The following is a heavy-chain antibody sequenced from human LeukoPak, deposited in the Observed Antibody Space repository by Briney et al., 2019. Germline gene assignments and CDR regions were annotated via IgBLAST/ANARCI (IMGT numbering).Heavy chain of an antibody. V-gene: IGHV4-61*01. CDR3: ARDSITIFGVVSVYYYGMDV. CDR2: IYYSGST. D-gene: IGHD3-3*01. J-gene: IGHJ6*02. CDR1: GGSVSSGSYY. Sequence: SETLSLTCTVSGGSVSSGSYYWSWIRQPPGKGLEWIGYIYYSGSTNYNPSLKSRVTISVDTSKNQFSLKLSSVTAADTAVYYCARDSITIFGVVSVYYYGMDVRGQGTTVTVSS.